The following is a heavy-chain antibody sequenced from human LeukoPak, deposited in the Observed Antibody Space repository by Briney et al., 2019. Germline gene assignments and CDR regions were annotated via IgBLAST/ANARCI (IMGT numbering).Heavy chain of an antibody. J-gene: IGHJ3*02. V-gene: IGHV1-8*01. CDR1: GYTFTSYD. Sequence: ASVKVSCKASGYTFTSYDTNWVRQATGQGLEWMGWMNPNSGNTGYAQKFQGRVTMTRNTSISTAYMELSSLRSEDTAVYYCARTYSSGWYGLRVTVKNAFDIWGQGTMVTVSS. CDR2: MNPNSGNT. D-gene: IGHD6-19*01. CDR3: ARTYSSGWYGLRVTVKNAFDI.